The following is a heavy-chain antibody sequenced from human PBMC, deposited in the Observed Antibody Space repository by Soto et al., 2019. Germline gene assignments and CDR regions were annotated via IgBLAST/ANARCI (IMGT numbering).Heavy chain of an antibody. Sequence: QVQLVQSGAEVKKPGASVKVSCKASGYTFTNYDINWVRQATGQGLEWMGWMNANSGNTGYAQKYQGRVTMTRNTSISTAYMELSSLRSEATGVYYCARQPTVTTNYWGQGTLVTVSS. D-gene: IGHD4-17*01. V-gene: IGHV1-8*01. CDR3: ARQPTVTTNY. J-gene: IGHJ4*02. CDR2: MNANSGNT. CDR1: GYTFTNYD.